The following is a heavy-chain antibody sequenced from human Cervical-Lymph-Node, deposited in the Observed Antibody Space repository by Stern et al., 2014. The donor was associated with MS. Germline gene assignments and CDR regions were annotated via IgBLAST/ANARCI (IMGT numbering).Heavy chain of an antibody. D-gene: IGHD2-21*02. J-gene: IGHJ4*02. Sequence: EMQLVESGGGLVKPGGSLRLSCAASGFIFSDYSMNWVRQAPGKGLEWVSSISRSSVYIYYADSVRGRFAVSRDNAKNLVHLHMDSLRVEDTAVYYCARDRDGSDWDLSYWGQGALVTVSS. CDR1: GFIFSDYS. V-gene: IGHV3-21*01. CDR2: ISRSSVYI. CDR3: ARDRDGSDWDLSY.